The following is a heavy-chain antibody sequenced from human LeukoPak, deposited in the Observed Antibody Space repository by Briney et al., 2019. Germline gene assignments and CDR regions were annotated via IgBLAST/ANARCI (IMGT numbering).Heavy chain of an antibody. J-gene: IGHJ4*02. CDR2: ISSSSSYI. V-gene: IGHV3-21*01. D-gene: IGHD4/OR15-4a*01. CDR3: ARSGASNNVPAY. Sequence: PGGSLRLSCAASGFTFSSYSMNWVRQAPGKGLDWVSSISSSSSYIYYADSVKGRFTISRDNAKNSLYLQMNSLRAEDTAVYYCARSGASNNVPAYWGQGTLVTVSS. CDR1: GFTFSSYS.